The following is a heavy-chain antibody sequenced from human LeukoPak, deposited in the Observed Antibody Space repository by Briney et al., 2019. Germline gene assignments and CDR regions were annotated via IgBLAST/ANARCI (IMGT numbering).Heavy chain of an antibody. V-gene: IGHV4-39*02. Sequence: SETLSLTCTVSGGSISSSSYYWGWIRQPPGKGLEWIGSIYYSGSTYYNPSLKSRVTISVDTSKNQFSLKLSSVTAADTAVYYCAREAVLVVPATRPDHFDYWGQGTLVTVSS. CDR1: GGSISSSSYY. D-gene: IGHD2-2*02. CDR3: AREAVLVVPATRPDHFDY. J-gene: IGHJ4*02. CDR2: IYYSGST.